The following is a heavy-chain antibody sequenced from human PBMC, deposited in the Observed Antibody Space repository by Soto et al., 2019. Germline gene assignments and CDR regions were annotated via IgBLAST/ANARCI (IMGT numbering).Heavy chain of an antibody. CDR1: GFTFSSYA. J-gene: IGHJ4*02. CDR2: ISSGGGSP. Sequence: EVQLLESGGGLVQPGGSLRLSCAASGFTFSSYAMSWVRQAPGKGLEWVSGISSGGGSPYNADSVKGRFTISRDNSKNTLNLQMDSLRAAETAGYYCAKGDGRRVPRHFAYWGQGTMVTVSS. V-gene: IGHV3-23*01. D-gene: IGHD2-2*01. CDR3: AKGDGRRVPRHFAY.